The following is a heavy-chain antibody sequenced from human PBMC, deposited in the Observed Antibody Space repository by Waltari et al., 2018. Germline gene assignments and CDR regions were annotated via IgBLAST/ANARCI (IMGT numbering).Heavy chain of an antibody. D-gene: IGHD3-3*02. CDR2: MNHRRSE. Sequence: QVQLNQWGAGVLKPSETLSLTCAVYGESFSDHFWTWIRQPPGKGLEWIGHMNHRRSENYNPSRRNRVSISVDTSMNQFSLMMTSLTAADTGVYYCARAPSFHYGIFSVPLTLDYWSQGTMVIVSS. V-gene: IGHV4-34*01. CDR3: ARAPSFHYGIFSVPLTLDY. J-gene: IGHJ3*01. CDR1: GESFSDHF.